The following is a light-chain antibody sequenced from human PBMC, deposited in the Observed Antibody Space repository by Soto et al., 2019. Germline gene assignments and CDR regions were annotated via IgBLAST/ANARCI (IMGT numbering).Light chain of an antibody. CDR3: QQSGSSPPKYT. Sequence: EIVLTQSPGTLSLSPGERATLSCRASQSVSSSYLAWYQQKPGQAPRLLLDDASSRATGIPDRFSGSGSGTYFTLTISRLEPEDFAVYYCQQSGSSPPKYTVGQGTKLEIK. CDR1: QSVSSSY. V-gene: IGKV3-20*01. J-gene: IGKJ2*01. CDR2: DAS.